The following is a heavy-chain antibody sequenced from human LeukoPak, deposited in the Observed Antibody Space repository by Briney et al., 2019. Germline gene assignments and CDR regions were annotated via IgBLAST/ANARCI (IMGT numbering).Heavy chain of an antibody. Sequence: PGGSLRLSCAASGFTFSSYAMTWVRQAPGKGLEWVAGISGSGGRGSDGSTYYAESVKGRFTISRDNSKNTLNLQMNSLRAEDTAVYYCAKGKGIGFDYWGQGTLVTVSS. J-gene: IGHJ4*02. CDR3: AKGKGIGFDY. V-gene: IGHV3-23*01. D-gene: IGHD2-21*01. CDR1: GFTFSSYA. CDR2: ISGSGGRGSDGST.